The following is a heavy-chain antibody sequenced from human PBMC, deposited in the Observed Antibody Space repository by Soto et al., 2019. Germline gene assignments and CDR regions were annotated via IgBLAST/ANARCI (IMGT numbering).Heavy chain of an antibody. D-gene: IGHD3-9*01. CDR3: ATVRGDWAHPFDF. V-gene: IGHV3-15*07. CDR1: GFTFNNVW. J-gene: IGHJ4*02. CDR2: IKSKIDGGTT. Sequence: EVQLVESGGGLVKPGGSLRLSCASSGFTFNNVWMNWVRQAPGKGLEWVGRIKSKIDGGTTDYAAPVKGRFTISRDDSKNTLFLQMNSLRTEDTAVYYCATVRGDWAHPFDFWGQGTLVTVSS.